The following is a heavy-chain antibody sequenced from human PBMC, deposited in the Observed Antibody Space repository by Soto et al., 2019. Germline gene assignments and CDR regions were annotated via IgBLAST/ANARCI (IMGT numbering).Heavy chain of an antibody. CDR3: ERDLGGVGSY. Sequence: PGGSLRLSCAASGFTFSNYWMHWVRQAPGQGLVWVSRLNTNGRITDYADSVQGRFTISRDNARNTLYLQMNSLRVEDTAVYYCERDLGGVGSYWGQGTLVTVSS. D-gene: IGHD3-16*01. CDR1: GFTFSNYW. J-gene: IGHJ4*02. V-gene: IGHV3-74*01. CDR2: LNTNGRIT.